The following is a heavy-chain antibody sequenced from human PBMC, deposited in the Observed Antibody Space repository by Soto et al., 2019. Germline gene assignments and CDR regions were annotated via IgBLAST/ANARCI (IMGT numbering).Heavy chain of an antibody. Sequence: QVQLVQSGAEVKKPGASVKVSCKDSGYTFAYYEITWVRQAPGQGLEWMGWISAYSGNRNYAQKLQGRLTMTTDTSTNTSSMELRSLTSDDTAVDSCARVVKAGDYGDYGKYYFDYWGHGTLVTVSS. CDR2: ISAYSGNR. J-gene: IGHJ4*01. V-gene: IGHV1-18*04. D-gene: IGHD4-17*01. CDR1: GYTFAYYE. CDR3: ARVVKAGDYGDYGKYYFDY.